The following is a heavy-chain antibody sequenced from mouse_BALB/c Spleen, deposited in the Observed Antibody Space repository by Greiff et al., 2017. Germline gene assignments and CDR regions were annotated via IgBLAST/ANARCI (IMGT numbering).Heavy chain of an antibody. CDR2: IYPGDGST. Sequence: VQGVESGPELVKPGASVKMSCKASGYTFTSYYIHWVKQRPGQGLEWIGWIYPGDGSTKYNEKFKGKTTLTADKSSSTAYMLLSSLTSEDSAIYFCARERNYYGSSYLAYWGQGTLVTVSA. CDR1: GYTFTSYY. D-gene: IGHD1-1*01. J-gene: IGHJ3*01. CDR3: ARERNYYGSSYLAY. V-gene: IGHV1S56*01.